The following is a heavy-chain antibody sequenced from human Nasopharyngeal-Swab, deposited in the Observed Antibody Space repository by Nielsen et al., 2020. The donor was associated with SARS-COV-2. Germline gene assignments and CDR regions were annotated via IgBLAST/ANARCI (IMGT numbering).Heavy chain of an antibody. CDR3: AKAVAPSSS. CDR1: GFTFSSYA. CDR2: ISGSGGST. D-gene: IGHD6-6*01. V-gene: IGHV3-23*01. Sequence: GRSLRPSCAASGFTFSSYAMSWVCQAPGKGLEWVSAISGSGGSTYYADSVKGRFTISRDNSKNTLYLQMNSLRAEDTAVYYCAKAVAPSSSWGQGTLVTVSS. J-gene: IGHJ5*02.